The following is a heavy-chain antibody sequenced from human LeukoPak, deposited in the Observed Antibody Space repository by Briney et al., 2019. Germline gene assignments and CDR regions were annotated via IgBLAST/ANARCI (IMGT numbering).Heavy chain of an antibody. J-gene: IGHJ4*02. Sequence: GESLKISCKGSGYLFTHYCIAWVRQMPGRGLEWMGIMLPGDSLTTYSPSFQGHVTMSVDKSVATAYLQLNSLKASDTAIYYCARAGVAVGGRFYYDYWGQGTLVSVS. V-gene: IGHV5-51*01. D-gene: IGHD6-19*01. CDR3: ARAGVAVGGRFYYDY. CDR2: MLPGDSLT. CDR1: GYLFTHYC.